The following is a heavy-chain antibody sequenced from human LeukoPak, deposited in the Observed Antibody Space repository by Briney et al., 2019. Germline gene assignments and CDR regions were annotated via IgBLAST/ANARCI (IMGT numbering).Heavy chain of an antibody. CDR1: GFTVSSNY. CDR3: AREDSSGYYSFDY. V-gene: IGHV3-66*01. CDR2: IYSGGST. Sequence: GVSLRLSCAASGFTVSSNYMSWVRQAPGKGLEWVSVIYSGGSTYYADSVKGRFTISRDNSKNTLYLQMNSLRAEDTAVYYCAREDSSGYYSFDYWGQGTLVTVSS. J-gene: IGHJ4*02. D-gene: IGHD3-22*01.